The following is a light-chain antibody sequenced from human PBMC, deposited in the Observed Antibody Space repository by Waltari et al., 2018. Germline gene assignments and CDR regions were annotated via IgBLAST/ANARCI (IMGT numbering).Light chain of an antibody. CDR3: QQYYSPLPT. V-gene: IGKV4-1*01. CDR2: WAS. J-gene: IGKJ5*01. Sequence: DIVMTQSPDSLAVSLGERATINCKSSQSVLYRSNNKNYLAWYQQKPGQPPKLLIYWASTRESGVPDRFGGSGSGTDFTLTISSLQAGDVAVYYCQQYYSPLPTFGQGTRLEIK. CDR1: QSVLYRSNNKNY.